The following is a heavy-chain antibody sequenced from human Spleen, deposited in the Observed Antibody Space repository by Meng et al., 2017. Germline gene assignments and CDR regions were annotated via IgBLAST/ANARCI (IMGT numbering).Heavy chain of an antibody. D-gene: IGHD6-13*01. CDR1: GFTFSNYA. V-gene: IGHV3-30*07. CDR2: ISYDGTNE. CDR3: ARDRAMITTWYVQAYYFYGLDV. J-gene: IGHJ6*02. Sequence: GESLKISCAASGFTFSNYAMHWVRQAPGKGLEWVAFISYDGTNEFYPDSVKGRFTISRDNSKNTLYLEMNSLRAEDTAVYYCARDRAMITTWYVQAYYFYGLDVWGQGTTVTVSS.